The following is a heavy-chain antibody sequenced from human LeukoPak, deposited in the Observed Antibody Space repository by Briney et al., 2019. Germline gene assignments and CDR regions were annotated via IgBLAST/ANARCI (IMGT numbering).Heavy chain of an antibody. V-gene: IGHV4-34*01. D-gene: IGHD2-15*01. CDR3: ARERAGGYCSGGSCYVFFDY. Sequence: SETLSLTCAVYGGSFSGYYWSWIRQPPGKGLEWIGEINHSGSTNYNPSLKSRVTISEDTSKNQFSLKLSSVTAADTAVYYCARERAGGYCSGGSCYVFFDYWGQGTLVTVFS. CDR2: INHSGST. J-gene: IGHJ4*02. CDR1: GGSFSGYY.